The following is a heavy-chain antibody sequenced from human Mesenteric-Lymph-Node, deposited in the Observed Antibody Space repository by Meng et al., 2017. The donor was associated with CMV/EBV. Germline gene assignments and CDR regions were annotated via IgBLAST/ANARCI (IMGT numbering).Heavy chain of an antibody. CDR3: ARDPGTGGNYFDY. Sequence: ASGYTFTGYYIHWVRQAPGQGLEWMGRINPHSGDTNFAQRFQGRVTMTRDTTISTAYMELSRLRSDDTAVYYCARDPGTGGNYFDYWGQGTLVTVSS. J-gene: IGHJ4*02. CDR2: INPHSGDT. V-gene: IGHV1-2*06. D-gene: IGHD3-16*01. CDR1: GYTFTGYY.